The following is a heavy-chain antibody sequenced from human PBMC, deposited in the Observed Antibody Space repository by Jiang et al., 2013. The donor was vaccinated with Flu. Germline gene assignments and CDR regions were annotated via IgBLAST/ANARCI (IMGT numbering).Heavy chain of an antibody. J-gene: IGHJ6*03. Sequence: LIDWDDDKYYSTSLKTRLTISKDTSKNQVVLTMTNMDPVDTATYYCARTPHDYSNYSYYYYMDVWGKGTTVTVSS. CDR3: ARTPHDYSNYSYYYYMDV. CDR2: IDWDDDK. D-gene: IGHD4-11*01. V-gene: IGHV2-70*01.